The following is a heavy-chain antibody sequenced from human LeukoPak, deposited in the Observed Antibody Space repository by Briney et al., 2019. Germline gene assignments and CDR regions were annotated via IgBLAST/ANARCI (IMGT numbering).Heavy chain of an antibody. CDR1: GYTLTELS. Sequence: ASVKVSCKVSGYTLTELSMHWVRQAPGKGLEWMGGFDPEDGETIYAQKFQGRVTMTEDTSTDTAYMELSSLRSEDTAVYYCATDLPRYCSSGSCYSGDAFDIWGQGTMVTVSS. CDR2: FDPEDGET. J-gene: IGHJ3*02. CDR3: ATDLPRYCSSGSCYSGDAFDI. D-gene: IGHD2-15*01. V-gene: IGHV1-24*01.